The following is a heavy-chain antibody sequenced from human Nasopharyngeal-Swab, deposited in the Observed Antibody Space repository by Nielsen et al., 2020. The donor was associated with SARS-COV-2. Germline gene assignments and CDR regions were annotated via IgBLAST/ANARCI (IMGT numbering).Heavy chain of an antibody. Sequence: GESLKISCAASGFTFSSFWMNWVRQAPGKGLEWVANIKQDGSEKYYVDSVKGRFTISRDNAKNSLYLQMNSLRAEDTAVYYCAGDHDWFDFWGQGILVTVSS. CDR3: AGDHDWFDF. CDR2: IKQDGSEK. D-gene: IGHD3-9*01. CDR1: GFTFSSFW. J-gene: IGHJ4*02. V-gene: IGHV3-7*01.